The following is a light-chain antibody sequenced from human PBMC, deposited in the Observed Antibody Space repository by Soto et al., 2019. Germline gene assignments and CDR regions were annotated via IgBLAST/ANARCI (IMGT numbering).Light chain of an antibody. CDR2: EIS. Sequence: QYALTQPPSASGSPGQSVTISCTGTSSDIGGYKYVSWYQQHPGKAPKLMIYEISKRPSGVPDRFSGSKSGNTASLTVSGLQAEDEADYYCSSYAGNNNLVFGGGTKLTVL. CDR1: SSDIGGYKY. V-gene: IGLV2-8*01. CDR3: SSYAGNNNLV. J-gene: IGLJ2*01.